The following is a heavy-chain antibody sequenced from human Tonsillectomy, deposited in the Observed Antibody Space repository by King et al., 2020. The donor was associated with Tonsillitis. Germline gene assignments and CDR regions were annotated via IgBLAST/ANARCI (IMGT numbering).Heavy chain of an antibody. V-gene: IGHV3-30*02. CDR2: IRYDESNK. CDR1: GFTFSRYG. J-gene: IGHJ6*02. Sequence: VQLVESGGGVVQPGGSLRLSCAASGFTFSRYGMNWARQAPGKGLEWVAFIRYDESNKDYGDSVKGRFTISRDNTKNTLYLQMNSLSAEDTAVYYCAKYFRYDSELYYHYVMDVWGQGTTVTVSS. CDR3: AKYFRYDSELYYHYVMDV. D-gene: IGHD3-22*01.